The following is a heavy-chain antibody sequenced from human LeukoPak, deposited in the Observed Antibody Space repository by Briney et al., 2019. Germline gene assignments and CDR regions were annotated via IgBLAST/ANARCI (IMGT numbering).Heavy chain of an antibody. Sequence: PGGSLRLSCAASGFTFDDYAMHWVRQAPGKGLEWVSLISWDGGSTYYADSVKGRFTISRDNAKNSLYLQMNSLRAEDTAVYYCARDILDSSGYSGAFDIWGQGTMVTVSS. CDR1: GFTFDDYA. V-gene: IGHV3-43D*03. D-gene: IGHD3-22*01. CDR3: ARDILDSSGYSGAFDI. CDR2: ISWDGGST. J-gene: IGHJ3*02.